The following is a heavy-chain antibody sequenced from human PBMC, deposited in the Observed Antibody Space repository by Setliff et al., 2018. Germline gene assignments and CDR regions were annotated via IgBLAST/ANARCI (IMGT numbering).Heavy chain of an antibody. V-gene: IGHV3-21*06. CDR2: ISSSSSYI. D-gene: IGHD4-17*01. J-gene: IGHJ4*02. CDR1: GFTFNTYT. CDR3: AKGYGAIDY. Sequence: GGSLRLSCTASGFTFNTYTMNWVRQAPGEGLEWVSSISSSSSYIFYADSVKGRFTISRDNAKNSVYLQMNSLRADDTAVYYCAKGYGAIDYWGQGTLVTVSS.